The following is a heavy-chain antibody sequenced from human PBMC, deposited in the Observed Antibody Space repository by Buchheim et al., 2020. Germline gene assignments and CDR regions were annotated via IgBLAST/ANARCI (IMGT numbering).Heavy chain of an antibody. V-gene: IGHV1-8*01. CDR1: GYTFTSYD. J-gene: IGHJ5*02. CDR3: ARGRYYYGSGTFAP. Sequence: QAQLVQSGAEVKRPGASVKVSCKASGYTFTSYDINWVRQASGRGPEWMGWVNPDSGITYYAEKFKGRVTLTRDTSINTAYMELSSLTSEDTAVYYCARGRYYYGSGTFAPWGQGTL. CDR2: VNPDSGIT. D-gene: IGHD3-10*01.